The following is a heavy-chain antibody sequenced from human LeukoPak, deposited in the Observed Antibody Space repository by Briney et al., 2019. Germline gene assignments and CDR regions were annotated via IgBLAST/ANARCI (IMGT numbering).Heavy chain of an antibody. D-gene: IGHD3-16*01. Sequence: GGSLRLSCAASGFTFSSYGMHWVRQAPGKGLEWVAVISYDGSNKYYADSVKGRFTISRDNSKNTLYLQMNNLRAEDTAVYSCAKTGFQWGNYYYYMDVWGKGTTVTVSS. J-gene: IGHJ6*03. CDR2: ISYDGSNK. CDR3: AKTGFQWGNYYYYMDV. V-gene: IGHV3-30*18. CDR1: GFTFSSYG.